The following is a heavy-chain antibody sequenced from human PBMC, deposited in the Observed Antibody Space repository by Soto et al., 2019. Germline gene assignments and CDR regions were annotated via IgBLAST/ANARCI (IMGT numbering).Heavy chain of an antibody. CDR2: IIPILGIA. V-gene: IGHV1-69*02. J-gene: IGHJ6*03. CDR1: GGTFSSYT. Sequence: SVKVSCKASGGTFSSYTISWVRQAPGQGLEWMGRIIPILGIANYAQKFQGRVTITADKSTSTAYMELSSLRSEDTAVYYCASLSDIVVVPAAMRGYYYYMDVWGKGTTVTVSS. D-gene: IGHD2-2*01. CDR3: ASLSDIVVVPAAMRGYYYYMDV.